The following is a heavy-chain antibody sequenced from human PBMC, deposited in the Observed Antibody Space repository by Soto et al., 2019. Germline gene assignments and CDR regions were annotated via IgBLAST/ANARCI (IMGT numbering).Heavy chain of an antibody. CDR3: ARDLAKGGGSAGFDY. J-gene: IGHJ4*02. CDR2: INPKSGGT. Sequence: QVQLVQSGAEVKKPGASVKVSCKASGYTFTGYYIHWVRQAPGQGLEWMGWINPKSGGTKYPQKFQGRVTMTRDTSIRTVYMSLTGLKSDDTAVYFCARDLAKGGGSAGFDYWGQGTLVAVSS. D-gene: IGHD2-15*01. V-gene: IGHV1-2*02. CDR1: GYTFTGYY.